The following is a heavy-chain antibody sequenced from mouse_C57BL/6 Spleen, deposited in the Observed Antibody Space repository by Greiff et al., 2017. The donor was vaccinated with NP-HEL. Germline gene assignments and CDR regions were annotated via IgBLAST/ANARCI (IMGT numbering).Heavy chain of an antibody. CDR3: ARGGYYGNYIGWFAY. CDR2: IYPGDGDT. Sequence: VQLQESGAELVKPGASVKISCKASGYAFSSYWMNWVKQRPGKGLEWIGQIYPGDGDTNYNGKFKGKATLTADKSSSTAYMQLSSLTSEDSAVYFCARGGYYGNYIGWFAYWGQGTLVTVSA. J-gene: IGHJ3*01. V-gene: IGHV1-80*01. D-gene: IGHD2-1*01. CDR1: GYAFSSYW.